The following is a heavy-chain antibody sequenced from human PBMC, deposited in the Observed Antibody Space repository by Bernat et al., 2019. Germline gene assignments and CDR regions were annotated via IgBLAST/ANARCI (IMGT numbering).Heavy chain of an antibody. CDR1: GFTFSSYE. Sequence: VQLVESGGGLVQPGGSLRLSCAASGFTFSSYEMNWVRQAPGKGLEWVSYISSSGSTIYYADSVKGRFTISRDNAKNSLYLQMNSLRAEDTAVYYCARVRRTAMAPVRYYFDYWGQGTLVTVSS. CDR2: ISSSGSTI. J-gene: IGHJ4*02. D-gene: IGHD5-18*01. V-gene: IGHV3-48*03. CDR3: ARVRRTAMAPVRYYFDY.